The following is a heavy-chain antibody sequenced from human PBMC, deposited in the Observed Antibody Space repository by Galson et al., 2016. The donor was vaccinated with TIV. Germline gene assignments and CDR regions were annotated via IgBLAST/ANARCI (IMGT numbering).Heavy chain of an antibody. Sequence: SLRLSCAASGLTFSSYAMSWVRQAPGKGLEWVSAISGSGGSTYYADSVKGRFTLSRDNSKKTLYLQMSSMRADDTAIYYCAKETSSGFSGYGYIDFWGQGTLVTVSS. D-gene: IGHD5-12*01. V-gene: IGHV3-23*01. CDR1: GLTFSSYA. CDR3: AKETSSGFSGYGYIDF. J-gene: IGHJ4*02. CDR2: ISGSGGST.